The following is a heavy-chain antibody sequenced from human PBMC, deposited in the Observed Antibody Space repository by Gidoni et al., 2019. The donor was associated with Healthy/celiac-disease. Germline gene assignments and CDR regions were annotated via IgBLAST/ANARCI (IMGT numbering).Heavy chain of an antibody. CDR1: GGSISSYY. CDR3: ARQGDYGDYVSNWYFDL. Sequence: QVQLQESGPGLVKPSETLSLTCPVSGGSISSYYWSWIRQPPGKGLEWIGYIYYSGSTNYNPSLKSRVTISVDTSKNQFSLKLSSVTAADTAVYYCARQGDYGDYVSNWYFDLWGRGTLVTVSS. V-gene: IGHV4-59*08. J-gene: IGHJ2*01. CDR2: IYYSGST. D-gene: IGHD4-17*01.